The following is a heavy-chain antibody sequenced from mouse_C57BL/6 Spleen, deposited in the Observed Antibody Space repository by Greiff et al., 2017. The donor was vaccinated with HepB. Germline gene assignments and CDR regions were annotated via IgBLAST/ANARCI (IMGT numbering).Heavy chain of an antibody. Sequence: ESGPGLVKPSQSLSLTCSVTGYSITSGYYWNWIRQFPGNKLEWMGYISYDGSNNYNPSLKNRISITRDTSKNQFFLKLNSVTTEDTATYYCAREGDSSGYWYFDVWGTGTTVTVSS. CDR3: AREGDSSGYWYFDV. J-gene: IGHJ1*03. CDR1: GYSITSGYY. D-gene: IGHD3-2*02. CDR2: ISYDGSN. V-gene: IGHV3-6*01.